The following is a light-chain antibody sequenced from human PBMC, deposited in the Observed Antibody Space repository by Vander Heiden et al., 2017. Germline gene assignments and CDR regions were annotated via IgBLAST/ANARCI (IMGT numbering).Light chain of an antibody. CDR1: HNSNVY. J-gene: IGKJ1*01. Sequence: IQLTQSPSSPSASVGDSVTITCRTGHNSNVYVNWHQHKPGKAPKLLIYAASTLQSVVPSRFSGSGSGTDFTLTSSSLQPEDFASYYCQQSYSTPWTFGLGTKVEI. CDR3: QQSYSTPWT. V-gene: IGKV1-39*01. CDR2: AAS.